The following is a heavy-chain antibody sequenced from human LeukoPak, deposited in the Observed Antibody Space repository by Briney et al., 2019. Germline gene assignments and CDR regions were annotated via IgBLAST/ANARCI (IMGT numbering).Heavy chain of an antibody. CDR3: AADVDTAMGFDY. J-gene: IGHJ4*02. CDR1: GYTFTSYA. CDR2: ISAYNGNT. V-gene: IGHV1-18*01. Sequence: ASVKVSCKASGYTFTSYAMHWVRQAPGQGLEWMGWISAYNGNTNYAQKLQGRVTMTTDTSTSTAYMELRSLRSDDTAVYYCAADVDTAMGFDYWGQGTLVTVSS. D-gene: IGHD5-18*01.